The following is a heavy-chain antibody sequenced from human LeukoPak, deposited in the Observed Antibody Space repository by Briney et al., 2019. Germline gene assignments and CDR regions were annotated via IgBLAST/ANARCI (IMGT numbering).Heavy chain of an antibody. Sequence: ASVKVSCKASGYTFTGYYMHWVRQAPGQGLEWMGRINPNSGGTNYAQKFQGRVTMTRDTSISTAYMELSRLRPDDTAIYYCVRGRGGGSLDYWGQGTLVTVSS. D-gene: IGHD2-15*01. CDR2: INPNSGGT. CDR1: GYTFTGYY. V-gene: IGHV1-2*06. CDR3: VRGRGGGSLDY. J-gene: IGHJ4*02.